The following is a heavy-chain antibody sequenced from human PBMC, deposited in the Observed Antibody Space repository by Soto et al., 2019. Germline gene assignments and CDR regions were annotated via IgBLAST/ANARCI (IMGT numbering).Heavy chain of an antibody. CDR3: ARLAYSSSFHYYYYGMDV. Sequence: EVQLVQSGAEVKKPGESLQISCKGSGYSFTSYWIGWVRQMPGKGLEWMGIIYPGDSDTRYSPSFQGQVTISADKSISTAYLQWSSLKASDTAMYYCARLAYSSSFHYYYYGMDVWGQGTTVTVSS. CDR1: GYSFTSYW. CDR2: IYPGDSDT. J-gene: IGHJ6*02. V-gene: IGHV5-51*01. D-gene: IGHD6-6*01.